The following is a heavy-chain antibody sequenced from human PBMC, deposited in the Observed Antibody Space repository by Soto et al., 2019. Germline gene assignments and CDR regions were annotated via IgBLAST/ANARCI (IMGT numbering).Heavy chain of an antibody. D-gene: IGHD5-12*01. CDR1: GFTFKKYG. V-gene: IGHV3-30*03. CDR3: AIMASMTIRDGFDH. J-gene: IGHJ4*02. Sequence: GGSLRLSCAASGFTFKKYGMHWVRQAPGKGLEWVAFISYDGSNTYYADSVKGRFTISRDNSKNTLYLQMNSLRAEDTALYYCAIMASMTIRDGFDHWCQGTLVTVSS. CDR2: ISYDGSNT.